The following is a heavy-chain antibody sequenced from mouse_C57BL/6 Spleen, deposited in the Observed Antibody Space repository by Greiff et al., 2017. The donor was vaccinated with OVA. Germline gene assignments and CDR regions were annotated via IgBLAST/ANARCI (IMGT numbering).Heavy chain of an antibody. Sequence: VQRVESGPGLVAPSQSLSITCTVSGFSLTSYAISWVRQPPGKGLEWLGVIWTGGGTNYNSALKSRLSISKDNSKSQVFLKMNSLQTDDAARYCCARNSDGYDAHYFDYWGQGTTLTVSS. J-gene: IGHJ2*01. D-gene: IGHD2-3*01. CDR1: GFSLTSYA. V-gene: IGHV2-9-1*01. CDR3: ARNSDGYDAHYFDY. CDR2: IWTGGGT.